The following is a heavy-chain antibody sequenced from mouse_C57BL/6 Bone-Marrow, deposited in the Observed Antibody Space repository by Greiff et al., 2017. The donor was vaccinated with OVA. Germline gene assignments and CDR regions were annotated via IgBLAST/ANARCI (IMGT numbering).Heavy chain of an antibody. V-gene: IGHV2-3*01. CDR1: GFTFTSYG. Sequence: VKLVESGPGLVAPSPSLSITCTASGFTFTSYGVSWVRQPPGKGLEWLGGIWRDGGTNYHSDLISRLTISKDNSYSQLFLKLNSLHTDDTATYYCANDGDWDEWYFDVWGTGTTVTVSS. J-gene: IGHJ1*03. CDR2: IWRDGGT. D-gene: IGHD4-1*01. CDR3: ANDGDWDEWYFDV.